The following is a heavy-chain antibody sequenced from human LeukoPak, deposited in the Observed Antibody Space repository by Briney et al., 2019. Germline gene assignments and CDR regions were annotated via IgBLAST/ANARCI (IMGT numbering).Heavy chain of an antibody. CDR3: ARSGRRWLQYYYYGMDV. V-gene: IGHV4-59*08. J-gene: IGHJ6*02. CDR1: GGSISSYY. D-gene: IGHD5-24*01. CDR2: IYYSGST. Sequence: PSETLSLTCTVSGGSISSYYWSWIRQPPGKGLEWIGYIYYSGSTNYNPSLKSRVTISVDTSKNQFSLKLSSVTAAGTAVYYCARSGRRWLQYYYYGMDVWGQGTTVTVSS.